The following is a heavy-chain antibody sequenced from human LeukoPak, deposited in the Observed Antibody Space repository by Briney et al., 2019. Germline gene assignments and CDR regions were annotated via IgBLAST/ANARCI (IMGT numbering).Heavy chain of an antibody. CDR1: GFTFSIYA. D-gene: IGHD3-22*01. CDR3: AKLPITMIVVVTHFDY. V-gene: IGHV3-23*01. CDR2: ISGSGGST. J-gene: IGHJ4*02. Sequence: GGSLRLSCAASGFTFSIYAMSWVRQAPGKGLEWVSAISGSGGSTYYADSVKGRFTISRDNSKNTLYLQMNSLRAEDTAVYYCAKLPITMIVVVTHFDYWGQGTLVTVSS.